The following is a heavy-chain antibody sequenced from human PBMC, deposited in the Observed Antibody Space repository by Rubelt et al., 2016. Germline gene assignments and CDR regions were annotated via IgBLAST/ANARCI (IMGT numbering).Heavy chain of an antibody. J-gene: IGHJ5*02. Sequence: LQKPSETLSLTCSVSGASISSYYWSWIRQPPGQGLEWIASFYHTGSTTYNPSLKSRVPMSVDTSKNQFSLKVRSVTAADTAVYYGAREVPVDGTAFDPWGQGTLVTVSS. CDR2: FYHTGST. V-gene: IGHV4-59*01. CDR1: GASISSYY. D-gene: IGHD6-19*01. CDR3: AREVPVDGTAFDP.